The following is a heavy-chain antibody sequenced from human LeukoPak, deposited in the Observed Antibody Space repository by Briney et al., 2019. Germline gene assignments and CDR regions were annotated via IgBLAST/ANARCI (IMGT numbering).Heavy chain of an antibody. D-gene: IGHD3-3*01. V-gene: IGHV3-33*01. CDR3: ARERGPYDFWSGYYL. J-gene: IGHJ4*02. CDR2: IWYDGSNK. CDR1: GFTFSSYG. Sequence: PGRSLRLSCAASGFTFSSYGMHWVRQAPGKGLEWVVVIWYDGSNKYYADSVKGRFTISRDNSKNTLYLQMNSLRAEDTAVYYCARERGPYDFWSGYYLWGQGTLVTVSS.